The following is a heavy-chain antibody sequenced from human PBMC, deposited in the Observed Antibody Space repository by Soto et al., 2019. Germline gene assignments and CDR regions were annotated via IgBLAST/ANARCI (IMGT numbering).Heavy chain of an antibody. Sequence: EVQLVESGGGLIQPGGSLRLSCAASGFTVSSNYMSWVRQAPGKGLEWVSVIYRGGSTYYADSVKGRFTISSDNSKNTQYHQMNRLRAEDTAVYYGARVFGGDEHLWYFDYWGQGTLVTVSS. J-gene: IGHJ4*02. V-gene: IGHV3-53*01. CDR1: GFTVSSNY. CDR2: IYRGGST. D-gene: IGHD2-21*02. CDR3: ARVFGGDEHLWYFDY.